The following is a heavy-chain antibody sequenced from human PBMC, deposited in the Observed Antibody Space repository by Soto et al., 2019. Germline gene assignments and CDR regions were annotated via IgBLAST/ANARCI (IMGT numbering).Heavy chain of an antibody. V-gene: IGHV4-39*07. J-gene: IGHJ4*02. D-gene: IGHD3-3*01. CDR3: ATGNYDFWSGYYRRPYYFDY. CDR2: VYYSGST. Sequence: SETLSLTCTVSGNSISGTSSFWAWIRQPPGKNLEWIGSVYYSGSTYYNSSLKSRVTISVDTSKNQFSLKLSSVTAADTAVYYCATGNYDFWSGYYRRPYYFDYWGQGTLVTVSS. CDR1: GNSISGTSSF.